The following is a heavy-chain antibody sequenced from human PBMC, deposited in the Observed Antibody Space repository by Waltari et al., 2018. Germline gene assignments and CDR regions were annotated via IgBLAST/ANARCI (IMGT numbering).Heavy chain of an antibody. V-gene: IGHV4-34*01. Sequence: QVQLQQWGAGLLKPSETLSLTCAVYGGSFSGYYWSWIRQPPGKGLEWIGEINHSESTNYNPSLKSRVTISVDTSKNQFSLKLSSVTAADTAVYYCARGPFARRNNWFDPWGQGTLVTVSS. CDR3: ARGPFARRNNWFDP. CDR1: GGSFSGYY. J-gene: IGHJ5*02. D-gene: IGHD3-10*01. CDR2: INHSEST.